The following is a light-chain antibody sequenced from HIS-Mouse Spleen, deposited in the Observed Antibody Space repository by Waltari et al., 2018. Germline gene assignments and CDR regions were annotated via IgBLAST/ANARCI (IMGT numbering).Light chain of an antibody. Sequence: QSALTQPRSVSGSPGQSVTISCTGTSSDVGGYNYVSWYQQPPCKAPKLMIYDVSKRPSGVPDRFSGSKSGNTASLTISGLQAEDEADYYCCSYAGSYAWVFGGGTKLTVL. CDR2: DVS. J-gene: IGLJ3*02. CDR3: CSYAGSYAWV. CDR1: SSDVGGYNY. V-gene: IGLV2-11*01.